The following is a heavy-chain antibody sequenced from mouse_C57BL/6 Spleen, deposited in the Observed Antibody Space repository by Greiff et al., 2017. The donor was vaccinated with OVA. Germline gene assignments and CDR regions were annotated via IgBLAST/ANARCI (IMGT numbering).Heavy chain of an antibody. J-gene: IGHJ4*01. CDR2: ISYDGSN. Sequence: EVKVEESGPGLMKPSQSLSLTCSVTGYSITSGYYWNWIRQFPGNQLEWMGYISYDGSNNYNPSLKNRISISRDTSKNQFFLKLNSVTTENTATYYCARWFSDAMDYWGQGTSVTVSS. CDR3: ARWFSDAMDY. CDR1: GYSITSGYY. V-gene: IGHV3-6*01. D-gene: IGHD2-2*01.